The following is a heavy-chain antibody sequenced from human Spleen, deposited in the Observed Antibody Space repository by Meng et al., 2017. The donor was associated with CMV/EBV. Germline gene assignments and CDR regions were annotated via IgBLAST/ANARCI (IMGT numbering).Heavy chain of an antibody. CDR3: ASWGRGAAAGS. CDR1: GFTFSSYS. D-gene: IGHD6-13*01. V-gene: IGHV3-7*01. CDR2: IKPDGSEK. Sequence: GGSLRLSCAASGFTFSSYSMNWVRQAPGKGLEWVASIKPDGSEKYYVDSVKGRFPIYRDNARNSLYLQMNSLRAEDTAVYYCASWGRGAAAGSWGQGTLVTVSS. J-gene: IGHJ1*01.